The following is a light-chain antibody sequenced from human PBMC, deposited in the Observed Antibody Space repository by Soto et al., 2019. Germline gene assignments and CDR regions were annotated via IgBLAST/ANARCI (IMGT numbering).Light chain of an antibody. V-gene: IGKV1-33*01. CDR1: QDIKNK. Sequence: DTLMTQSPSSLSASVGDRVTRTCQASQDIKNKLNGFQQKSGKAPRLLVYDASNLETGVTSRFSGSGSGTYFTFPIDSLQPEDIATYFCQQYGDFPFTFGPGTKVDI. CDR2: DAS. CDR3: QQYGDFPFT. J-gene: IGKJ3*01.